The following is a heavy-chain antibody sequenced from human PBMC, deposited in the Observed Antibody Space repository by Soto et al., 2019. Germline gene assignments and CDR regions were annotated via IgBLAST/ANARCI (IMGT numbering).Heavy chain of an antibody. J-gene: IGHJ6*02. CDR3: ARVGIDCSSTSCYGDYYYYGTDV. CDR2: IIPIFGTA. CDR1: GGTFSSYA. Sequence: SVKVSCKASGGTFSSYAISWVRQAPGQGLEWMGGIIPIFGTANYAQKFQGRVTITADESTSTAYMELSSLRSEDTAVYYCARVGIDCSSTSCYGDYYYYGTDVWGQGTTVTVSS. V-gene: IGHV1-69*13. D-gene: IGHD2-2*01.